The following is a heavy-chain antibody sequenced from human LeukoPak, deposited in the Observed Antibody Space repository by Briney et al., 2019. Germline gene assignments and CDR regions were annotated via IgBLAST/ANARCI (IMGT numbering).Heavy chain of an antibody. CDR3: ARGGELLYYDY. J-gene: IGHJ4*02. CDR1: GGSISSGGYS. V-gene: IGHV4-30-2*01. Sequence: PSETLSLTCAVSGGSISSGGYSWSWIRQPPGKGLEWIGYTYHSGSTYYNPSLKSRVTISVDRSKNQFSLKLSSVTAADTAVYYCARGGELLYYDYWGQGTLVTVSS. D-gene: IGHD3-10*01. CDR2: TYHSGST.